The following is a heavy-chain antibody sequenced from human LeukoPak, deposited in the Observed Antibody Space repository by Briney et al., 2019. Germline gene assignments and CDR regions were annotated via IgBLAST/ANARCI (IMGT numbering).Heavy chain of an antibody. V-gene: IGHV3-23*01. D-gene: IGHD3-10*01. J-gene: IGHJ6*03. CDR3: AKGRGGNYMDV. CDR1: GFTFSSLA. CDR2: ISGSGGET. Sequence: GGSPRLSCAASGFTFSSLAMNWVRQAPGKGLEWVSTISGSGGETYYADSVKGRFTISRDNSKNTVYLQMNSLRGEDTAVYYCAKGRGGNYMDVWGKGTTVTVSS.